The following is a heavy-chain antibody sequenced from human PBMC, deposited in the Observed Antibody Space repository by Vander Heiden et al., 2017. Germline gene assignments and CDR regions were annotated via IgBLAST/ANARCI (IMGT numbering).Heavy chain of an antibody. J-gene: IGHJ4*02. CDR2: INHSGST. V-gene: IGHV4-34*01. Sequence: QVQLQQWGAGLLKPSETLSLTCAVYGGSFSGYYWSWIRQPPGKGLEWIGEINHSGSTNYNPSLKSRVTISVDTSKNQFSLKLSSVTAADTAVYYCARAPGGGPNPRPPLYWGQGTLVTVSS. D-gene: IGHD3-16*01. CDR3: ARAPGGGPNPRPPLY. CDR1: GGSFSGYY.